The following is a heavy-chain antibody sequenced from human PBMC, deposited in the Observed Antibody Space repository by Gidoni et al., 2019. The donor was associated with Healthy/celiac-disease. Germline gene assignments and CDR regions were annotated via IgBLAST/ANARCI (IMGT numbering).Heavy chain of an antibody. D-gene: IGHD6-13*01. CDR1: GGTFSSYA. Sequence: QVQLVQSGAEVKKPGSSVKVYCKASGGTFSSYASSWVRQAPGQGLEWMGRLIPIRGIAKYAKKLKGRVKNTADKSTSTAYMELSSLRSEDTAVYYCASPKGVAAAGTGAFDIWGQGTMVTVSS. J-gene: IGHJ3*02. V-gene: IGHV1-69*09. CDR3: ASPKGVAAAGTGAFDI. CDR2: LIPIRGIA.